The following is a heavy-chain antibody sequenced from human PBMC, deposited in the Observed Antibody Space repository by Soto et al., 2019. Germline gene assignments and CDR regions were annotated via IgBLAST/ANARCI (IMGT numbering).Heavy chain of an antibody. D-gene: IGHD5-12*01. CDR2: INPSGGST. Sequence: ASLKRYCKASGSAMTSDYMHWVRQAPGQGLEWMGIINPSGGSTSYAQKFQGRVTMTRDTSTSTVYMELSSLRSEDTAVYYCARVRGYSGYDRRLYGMDVWGQGNTVTVSS. CDR1: GSAMTSDY. J-gene: IGHJ6*02. V-gene: IGHV1-46*01. CDR3: ARVRGYSGYDRRLYGMDV.